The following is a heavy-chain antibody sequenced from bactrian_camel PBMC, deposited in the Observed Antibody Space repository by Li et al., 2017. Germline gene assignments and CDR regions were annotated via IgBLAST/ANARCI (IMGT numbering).Heavy chain of an antibody. CDR1: GYIFSSCK. CDR3: QKMTIAGWLLRLMVT. CDR2: MANDGTT. Sequence: VQLVESGGGSVQAGGSLKLSCVASGYIFSSCKMAWYRQVPGKDRELVSSMANDGTTTYADSVKGRFTISRDSAKSAVYLQLNSLKTEDMPCITVQKMTIAGWLLRLMVTGARGPRSPSP. D-gene: IGHD5*01. V-gene: IGHV3S53*01. J-gene: IGHJ6*01.